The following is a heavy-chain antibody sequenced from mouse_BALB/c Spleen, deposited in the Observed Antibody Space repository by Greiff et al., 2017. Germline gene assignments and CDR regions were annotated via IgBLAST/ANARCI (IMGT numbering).Heavy chain of an antibody. V-gene: IGHV1-69*02. CDR3: TRGSSSFAY. D-gene: IGHD1-1*01. CDR2: IYPSDSYT. Sequence: QVQLQQPGAELVRPGASVKLSCKASGYTFTSYWINWVKQRPGQGLEWIGNIYPSDSYTNYNQKFKDKATLTVDKSSSTAYMQLSSPTSEDSAVYYCTRGSSSFAYWGQGTLVTVSA. CDR1: GYTFTSYW. J-gene: IGHJ3*01.